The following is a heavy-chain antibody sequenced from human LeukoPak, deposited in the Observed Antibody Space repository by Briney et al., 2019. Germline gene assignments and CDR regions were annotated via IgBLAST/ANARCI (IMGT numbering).Heavy chain of an antibody. D-gene: IGHD3-9*01. J-gene: IGHJ4*02. CDR3: TRALMNYDILTGYSLPFDY. CDR2: IRSKAYGGTT. CDR1: GFTFGDYA. Sequence: GGSLRLSCIASGFTFGDYAMSWVRQAPGKGLEWVGFIRSKAYGGTTEYAASVKGRFTISRDDSKSIAYLQMNSLKTEDTAVYYCTRALMNYDILTGYSLPFDYWGQGTLVTVSS. V-gene: IGHV3-49*04.